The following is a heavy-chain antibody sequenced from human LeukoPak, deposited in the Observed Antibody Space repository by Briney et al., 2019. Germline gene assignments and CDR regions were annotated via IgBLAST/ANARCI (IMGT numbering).Heavy chain of an antibody. CDR3: ARDPLESDFWSGYYTTNYSYGMDV. CDR1: GGTFSSYA. Sequence: SVKVSCKASGGTFSSYAISWVRPAPGQGLEWMGRIIPILGIANYAQKFQGRATITADKSTSTAYMALSRLRSEDTAVYYCARDPLESDFWSGYYTTNYSYGMDVWGPGTTVTVSS. J-gene: IGHJ6*01. V-gene: IGHV1-69*04. D-gene: IGHD3-3*01. CDR2: IIPILGIA.